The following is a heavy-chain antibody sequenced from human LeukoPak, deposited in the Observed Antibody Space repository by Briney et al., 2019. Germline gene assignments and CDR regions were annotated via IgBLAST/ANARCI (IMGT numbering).Heavy chain of an antibody. CDR3: ARVGTDSINWFDP. Sequence: PSETLSLTCTVSGGSISSGSYYWSWIRQAAGKGLEWIGRIYTSGSTNYNPSLKSRVTISVDTSKNQFSLKLSSVTAADTAVYYCARVGTDSINWFDPWRQGTLVTVSS. J-gene: IGHJ5*02. V-gene: IGHV4-61*02. D-gene: IGHD2-8*02. CDR2: IYTSGST. CDR1: GGSISSGSYY.